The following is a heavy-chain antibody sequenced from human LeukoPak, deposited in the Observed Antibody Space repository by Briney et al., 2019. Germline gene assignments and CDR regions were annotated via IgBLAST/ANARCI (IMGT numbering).Heavy chain of an antibody. CDR1: GFTLDDYG. CDR2: INWNGGST. J-gene: IGHJ4*02. V-gene: IGHV3-20*04. D-gene: IGHD6-13*01. Sequence: GGSLRLSCAASGFTLDDYGMSWVRQAPAKGLGWVSGINWNGGSTGYADSVKGRFTISRDNAKNYLYLQMNSLRAEDSALYYCASVRGSSWYSDYWGQGTLVTVSS. CDR3: ASVRGSSWYSDY.